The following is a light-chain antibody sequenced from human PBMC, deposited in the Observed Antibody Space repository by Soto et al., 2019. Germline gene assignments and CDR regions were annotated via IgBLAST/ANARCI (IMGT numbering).Light chain of an antibody. Sequence: DIQMTQSPSTLSASVGDRVTIPCRASQSISNWLAWYQQKPGKAPKLLIYKASSLESGVPSRFSGSGSGTEFTLTISSLQPDDFASYYCQQYDDYWTFGQGTKV. V-gene: IGKV1-5*03. CDR1: QSISNW. J-gene: IGKJ1*01. CDR3: QQYDDYWT. CDR2: KAS.